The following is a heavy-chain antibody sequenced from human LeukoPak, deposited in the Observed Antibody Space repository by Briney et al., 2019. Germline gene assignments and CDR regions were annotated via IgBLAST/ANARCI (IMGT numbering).Heavy chain of an antibody. V-gene: IGHV3-7*04. D-gene: IGHD2-21*01. J-gene: IGHJ4*02. CDR2: INQGGSET. Sequence: GGSLRLSCAAPGFPLSNYWMMWVRQAPGKRPEWVANINQGGSETNYVASVKGRFTISRDNSKNTLYLQMNSLRVEDTAVYYCAKDIFRWAFDYWGQGALVTVSS. CDR1: GFPLSNYW. CDR3: AKDIFRWAFDY.